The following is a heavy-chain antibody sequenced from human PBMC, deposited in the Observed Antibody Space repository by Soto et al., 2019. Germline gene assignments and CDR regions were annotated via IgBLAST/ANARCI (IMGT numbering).Heavy chain of an antibody. D-gene: IGHD3-22*01. CDR1: GFTVSSNY. J-gene: IGHJ4*02. V-gene: IGHV3-66*01. CDR2: IYSGGIT. CDR3: ARDTPLFSFGYQRGNYFDY. Sequence: LRLSCAASGFTVSSNYMSWVRQAPGKGLEWVSVIYSGGITHYADSVKGRFTISRDASRNTLYLQMSSLRVEDTAVYYCARDTPLFSFGYQRGNYFDYWGQGALVTVSS.